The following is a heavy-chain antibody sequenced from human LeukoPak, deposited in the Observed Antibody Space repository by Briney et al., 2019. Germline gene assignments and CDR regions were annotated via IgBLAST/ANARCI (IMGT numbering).Heavy chain of an antibody. CDR2: ISAYNGNT. D-gene: IGHD6-13*01. V-gene: IGHV1-18*01. CDR1: GYTLTGQY. CDR3: ARDLTIVAAGTFGY. J-gene: IGHJ4*02. Sequence: ASVKVSCKASGYTLTGQYMHWVRQAPGQGLEWMGWISAYNGNTNYAQKFQGRVTMTTDTSTSTAYMDLRSLRSDDTAVYYCARDLTIVAAGTFGYWGQGTLVTVSS.